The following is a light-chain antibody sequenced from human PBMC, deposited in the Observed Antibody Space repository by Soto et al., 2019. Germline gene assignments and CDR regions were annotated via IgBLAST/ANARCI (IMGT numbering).Light chain of an antibody. V-gene: IGKV3-20*01. Sequence: EIVLTQSPGTLSLSPGERATLSCRASQSVINNYVAWYQHKPGQAPRLLIYVASNRATGIPDRFSGSGSGIDFTLTTSRLEPEDFAVYYCQQYGTSPPITFGQGTRLEIK. J-gene: IGKJ5*01. CDR1: QSVINNY. CDR2: VAS. CDR3: QQYGTSPPIT.